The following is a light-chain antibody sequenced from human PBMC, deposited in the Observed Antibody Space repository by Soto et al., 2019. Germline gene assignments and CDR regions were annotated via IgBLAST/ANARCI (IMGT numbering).Light chain of an antibody. Sequence: QSALTQPASVSGSPGQSITISCTGSSSDVGRYDLVSWYQQHPGKVPKLIIHEVTKRSSGLSNRFSGSKSGNTASLTISGLQAEDEADYYCFSYAGSSTYVFGTGTKVTVL. CDR3: FSYAGSSTYV. V-gene: IGLV2-23*02. CDR2: EVT. J-gene: IGLJ1*01. CDR1: SSDVGRYDL.